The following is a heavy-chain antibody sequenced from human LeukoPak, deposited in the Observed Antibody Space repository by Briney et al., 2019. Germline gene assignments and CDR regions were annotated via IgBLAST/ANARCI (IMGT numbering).Heavy chain of an antibody. CDR2: ISGSGGST. J-gene: IGHJ5*02. D-gene: IGHD3-10*01. CDR3: AKPANYYGSGSYSGARGVVWFDP. Sequence: GGSLRPSCAASGFTFSSDAMSWVRQAPGKGLEWVSAISGSGGSTYYADSGTGRLTLSRDNSKNTLYLQMNSLRAEDTAVYYCAKPANYYGSGSYSGARGVVWFDPWGQGTLVTVSS. CDR1: GFTFSSDA. V-gene: IGHV3-23*01.